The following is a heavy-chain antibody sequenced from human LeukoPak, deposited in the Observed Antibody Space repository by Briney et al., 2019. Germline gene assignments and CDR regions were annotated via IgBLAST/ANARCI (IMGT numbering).Heavy chain of an antibody. Sequence: GGSLRLSCAASGFTFSSHWMHWVRQAPGKGLEWVANVKEDGSEKYYVDSVRGRFIISRDNAKNSLYLQMNSLRGEDTAVYYCARGTPFGAYWGQGTLVTVPS. V-gene: IGHV3-7*03. CDR3: ARGTPFGAY. CDR1: GFTFSSHW. CDR2: VKEDGSEK. D-gene: IGHD3-16*01. J-gene: IGHJ4*02.